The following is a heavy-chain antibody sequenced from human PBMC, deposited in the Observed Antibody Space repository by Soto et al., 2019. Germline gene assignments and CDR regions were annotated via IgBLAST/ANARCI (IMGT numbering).Heavy chain of an antibody. Sequence: ASVKVSCKASGGTFSSYAISWLRQAPGQGLEWMGGIIPIFGTANYAQKFQGRVTITADESTSTAYMELSSLRSEDTAVYYCARRASYGGDYYYGMDVWGQGTTVTVSS. V-gene: IGHV1-69*13. CDR1: GGTFSSYA. CDR2: IIPIFGTA. D-gene: IGHD4-17*01. J-gene: IGHJ6*02. CDR3: ARRASYGGDYYYGMDV.